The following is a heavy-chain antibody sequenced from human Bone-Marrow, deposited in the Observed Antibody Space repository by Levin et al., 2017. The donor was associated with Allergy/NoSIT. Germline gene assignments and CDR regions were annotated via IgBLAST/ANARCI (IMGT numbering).Heavy chain of an antibody. J-gene: IGHJ4*02. CDR3: ARASYDSSGEPYFDY. D-gene: IGHD3-22*01. CDR1: GFTFSSNS. CDR2: ISYSGHSI. V-gene: IGHV3-48*02. Sequence: TGGSLRLSCAASGFTFSSNSMNWVRQAPGKRLEWVSYISYSGHSIYYADSVKGRFTISRDNAKNSLYLQMNSLRDEDTAMYYCARASYDSSGEPYFDYWGQGTLVTVSS.